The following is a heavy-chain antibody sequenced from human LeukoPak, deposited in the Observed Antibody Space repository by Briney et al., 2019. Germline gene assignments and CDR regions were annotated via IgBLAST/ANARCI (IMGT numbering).Heavy chain of an antibody. CDR3: ARGPRVDGGVVILYYFDY. V-gene: IGHV4-59*01. D-gene: IGHD3-3*01. CDR1: GGSISSYY. Sequence: PSETLSLTCTVSGGSISSYYWSWIRQPPGKGLEWIGYIYCSGSTNYNPSLKSRVTISVDTSKNQFSLKLSSVTAADTAVYYCARGPRVDGGVVILYYFDYWGQGTLVTVSS. J-gene: IGHJ4*02. CDR2: IYCSGST.